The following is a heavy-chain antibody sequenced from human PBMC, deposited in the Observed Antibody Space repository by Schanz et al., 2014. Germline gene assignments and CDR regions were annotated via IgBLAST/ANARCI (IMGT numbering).Heavy chain of an antibody. CDR3: APGRAAGNGGSEYFLY. V-gene: IGHV3-30*09. CDR2: ISYDGSNK. Sequence: QVQLVESGGGVVQPGRSLRLSCAASRFNFSSYTMHWVRQAPGKGLEWVSLISYDGSNKYYADSVKGRFAISRENSKNTIYLQMNSLRPEDTAVYYCAPGRAAGNGGSEYFLYWGRGTLVTVSS. J-gene: IGHJ1*01. D-gene: IGHD6-13*01. CDR1: RFNFSSYT.